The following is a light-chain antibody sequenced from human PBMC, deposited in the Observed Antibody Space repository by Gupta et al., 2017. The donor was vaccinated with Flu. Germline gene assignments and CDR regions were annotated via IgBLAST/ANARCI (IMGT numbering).Light chain of an antibody. CDR2: DDR. Sequence: QSALTQPRSVSACPRQSVTISCTVTSSAVGGYNYLCCYQHHPGKAPRLRIYDDRKRPSGVPDRVSGSKSSTTNSLTISGLQAEDEADDDCYSYADSSTFMFGGGTKLTVL. J-gene: IGLJ3*02. CDR1: SSAVGGYNY. V-gene: IGLV2-11*01. CDR3: YSYADSSTFM.